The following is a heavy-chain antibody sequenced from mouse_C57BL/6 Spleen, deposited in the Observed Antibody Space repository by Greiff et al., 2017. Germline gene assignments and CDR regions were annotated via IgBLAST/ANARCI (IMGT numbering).Heavy chain of an antibody. CDR2: IWSGGST. CDR1: GFSLTSYG. J-gene: IGHJ4*01. CDR3: ARKEGDYYGSSYGYAMDY. Sequence: QVQLQQSGPGLVQPSQSLSITCTVSGFSLTSYGVHWVRQSPGKGLEWLGVIWSGGSTDYNAAFISRLSISKDNSKSQVFFKMNSLQADDTAIYYCARKEGDYYGSSYGYAMDYWGQGTSVTVSS. D-gene: IGHD1-1*01. V-gene: IGHV2-2*01.